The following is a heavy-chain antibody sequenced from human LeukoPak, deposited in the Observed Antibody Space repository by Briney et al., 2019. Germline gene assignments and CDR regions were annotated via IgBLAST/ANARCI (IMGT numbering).Heavy chain of an antibody. J-gene: IGHJ4*02. D-gene: IGHD5-18*01. CDR2: INAGNGNT. Sequence: ASVKVSCKASGYTFTSYAMHWVRQAPGQRLEWMGWINAGNGNTKYSQKFQGRVTITRDTSASTAYVELSSLRSEDTAVYYCARGYDAHGPEGYSYGYRDYWGQGTLVTVSS. CDR3: ARGYDAHGPEGYSYGYRDY. V-gene: IGHV1-3*01. CDR1: GYTFTSYA.